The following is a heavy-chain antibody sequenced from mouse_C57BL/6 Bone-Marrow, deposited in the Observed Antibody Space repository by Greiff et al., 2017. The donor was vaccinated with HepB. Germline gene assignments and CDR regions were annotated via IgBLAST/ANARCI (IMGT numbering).Heavy chain of an antibody. D-gene: IGHD3-2*02. CDR2: ISGGGGNT. V-gene: IGHV5-9*01. CDR1: GFTFSSYT. Sequence: EVQGVESGGGLVKPGGSLKLSCAASGFTFSSYTMSWVRQTPEKRLEWVATISGGGGNTYYPDSVKGRFTISRDNAKNTLYLQMSSLRSEDTALYYCARRWSSGYLFDYWGQGTTLTVSS. CDR3: ARRWSSGYLFDY. J-gene: IGHJ2*01.